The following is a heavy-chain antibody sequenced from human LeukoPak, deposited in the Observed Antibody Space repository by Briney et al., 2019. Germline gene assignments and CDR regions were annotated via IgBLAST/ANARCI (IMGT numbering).Heavy chain of an antibody. CDR3: ASQEDLKFDW. V-gene: IGHV4-59*08. CDR2: IYYSGST. J-gene: IGHJ4*02. Sequence: SETLSLTCTVSGVSISTYFWSWIRQPPGKGLEWIGNIYYSGSTNYNPSLKSRLTISVDTSTNQLSLKLTSVTTEDTAVYYCASQEDLKFDWWGQGTLVTVSS. CDR1: GVSISTYF.